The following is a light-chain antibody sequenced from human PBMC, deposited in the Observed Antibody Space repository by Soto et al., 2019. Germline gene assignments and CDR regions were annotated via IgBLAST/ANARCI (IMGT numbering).Light chain of an antibody. CDR3: QQYENWPPYS. CDR1: QSVGPN. Sequence: TQSPATLSVSLGEEVSLSCRASQSVGPNLARYQQRPGQAPRLLIHWGSTRANGVPARFRGSGRGTDFTLTISNLQSEDLAVYYCQQYENWPPYSFGQGTRLEIK. CDR2: WGS. J-gene: IGKJ2*03. V-gene: IGKV3-15*01.